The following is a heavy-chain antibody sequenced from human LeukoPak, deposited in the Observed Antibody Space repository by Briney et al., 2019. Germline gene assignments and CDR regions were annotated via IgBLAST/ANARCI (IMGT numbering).Heavy chain of an antibody. CDR2: IIPIFGTA. D-gene: IGHD3-3*01. Sequence: ASVKVSCKASGGTFSSYAISWVRQAPGQGLEWMGGIIPIFGTANYAQKFQGRVTITADESTSTAYMELSSLRSEDTAVYYCARESGRDYDFWSGYIGYYYMDVWGKGTTVTVSS. V-gene: IGHV1-69*13. CDR1: GGTFSSYA. J-gene: IGHJ6*03. CDR3: ARESGRDYDFWSGYIGYYYMDV.